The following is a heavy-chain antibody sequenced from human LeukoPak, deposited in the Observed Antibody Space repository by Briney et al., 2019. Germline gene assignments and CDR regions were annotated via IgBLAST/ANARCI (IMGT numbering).Heavy chain of an antibody. Sequence: GRSLRLSCIASGFTFSEYAVHWVRQAPGSGPEWVAFISSDGSDKYYADSVKGRFTISRDNSKSTLYPQMSSLRPDDTAVFSCARDVHYTSSKPGWPFDVWGQGTVVTVSS. D-gene: IGHD1-1*01. CDR2: ISSDGSDK. CDR1: GFTFSEYA. CDR3: ARDVHYTSSKPGWPFDV. V-gene: IGHV3-30*15. J-gene: IGHJ3*01.